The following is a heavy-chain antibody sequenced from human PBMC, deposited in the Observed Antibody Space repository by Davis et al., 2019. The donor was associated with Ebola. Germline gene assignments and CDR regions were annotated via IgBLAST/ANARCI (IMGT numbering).Heavy chain of an antibody. D-gene: IGHD3-10*01. CDR2: ISSSSSTI. CDR1: GFTFSSYS. J-gene: IGHJ4*02. V-gene: IGHV3-48*04. CDR3: ARPIYYGSGSPPFDY. Sequence: GGSLRLSCAASGFTFSSYSMNWVRQAPGKGLEWVSYISSSSSTIYYADSVKGRFTISRDNAKNSLYLQMNSLRAEDTAVYYCARPIYYGSGSPPFDYWGQGTLVTVSS.